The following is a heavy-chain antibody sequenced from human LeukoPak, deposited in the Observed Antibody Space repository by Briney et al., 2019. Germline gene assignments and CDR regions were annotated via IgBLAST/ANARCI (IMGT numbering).Heavy chain of an antibody. J-gene: IGHJ4*02. Sequence: SETLSLTCTVSSGPISRSYFYWGWIRQPPGKGLEWIGSVYYSGNTFYSPSLKSRLTISVDPYKNHFSLRLISVTAADRAVYYCARHEHKAMAGDSWGQGVLVTVSS. D-gene: IGHD6-19*01. CDR3: ARHEHKAMAGDS. CDR1: SGPISRSYFY. V-gene: IGHV4-39*01. CDR2: VYYSGNT.